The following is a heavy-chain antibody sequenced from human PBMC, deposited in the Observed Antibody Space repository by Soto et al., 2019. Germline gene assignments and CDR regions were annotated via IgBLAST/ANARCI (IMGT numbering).Heavy chain of an antibody. CDR1: GGSISSYY. V-gene: IGHV4-59*01. CDR3: AGDYDILTGLSY. J-gene: IGHJ4*02. D-gene: IGHD3-9*01. CDR2: IYYSGST. Sequence: TSETLSLTCTVSGGSISSYYWSWIRQPPGTGLEWIGYIYYSGSTNYNPSLKSRVTISVDTSKNQFSLKLSSVTAADTAVYYCAGDYDILTGLSYWGQGTLVTVSS.